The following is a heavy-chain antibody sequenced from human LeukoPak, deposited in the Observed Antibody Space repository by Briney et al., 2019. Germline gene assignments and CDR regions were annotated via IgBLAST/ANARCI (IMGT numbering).Heavy chain of an antibody. CDR3: ARDSRPYYYYGMDV. CDR1: GYTLTGYY. V-gene: IGHV1-2*06. Sequence: ASVKVSCKASGYTLTGYYMHWVRQAPGQGLEWMGRINPNSGGTNYAQKFQGRVTITADESTSTAYMELSSLRSEDTAVYYCARDSRPYYYYGMDVWGQGTTVTVSS. J-gene: IGHJ6*02. CDR2: INPNSGGT.